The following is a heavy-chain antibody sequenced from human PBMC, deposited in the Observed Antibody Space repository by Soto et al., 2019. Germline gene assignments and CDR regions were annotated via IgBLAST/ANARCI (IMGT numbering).Heavy chain of an antibody. J-gene: IGHJ3*02. V-gene: IGHV3-21*01. Sequence: EVQLVESGGGLVKPGGSLRLSCAASGFTFSSYSMNWVRQAPGKGLEWVSSISSSSSYIYYADSVKGRFTISRDNVXNSLYLQMNSLRAEDTAVYYCARDIAVAGNDAFDIWGQGTMVTVSS. CDR2: ISSSSSYI. D-gene: IGHD6-19*01. CDR1: GFTFSSYS. CDR3: ARDIAVAGNDAFDI.